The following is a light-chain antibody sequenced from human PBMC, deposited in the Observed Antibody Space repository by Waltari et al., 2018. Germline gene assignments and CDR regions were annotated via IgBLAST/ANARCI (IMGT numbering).Light chain of an antibody. CDR3: QQYYSNSLT. V-gene: IGKV4-1*01. CDR1: QTVLSSNNNKNY. CDR2: WAS. J-gene: IGKJ4*01. Sequence: DIVMTQSPDHLAVSLGERATINCKSSQTVLSSNNNKNYLAWYQKKSGQPPKLLISWASARESGVPDRFRGSGSGTDFTLTISSLQAEDVAVYFCQQYYSNSLTFGGGTRVEIK.